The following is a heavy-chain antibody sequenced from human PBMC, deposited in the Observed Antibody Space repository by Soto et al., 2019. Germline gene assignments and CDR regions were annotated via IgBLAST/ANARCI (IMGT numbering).Heavy chain of an antibody. CDR1: GYTFTGYY. J-gene: IGHJ4*02. CDR2: INPNSGGT. D-gene: IGHD3-9*01. CDR3: AREREILTDFDY. V-gene: IGHV1-2*02. Sequence: ASVKVSCKASGYTFTGYYMHWVRQAPGRGLEWMGWINPNSGGTNYAQKFQGRVTMTRDTSISTAYMELSRLRSDDTAVYYCAREREILTDFDYWGQGTLVTVSS.